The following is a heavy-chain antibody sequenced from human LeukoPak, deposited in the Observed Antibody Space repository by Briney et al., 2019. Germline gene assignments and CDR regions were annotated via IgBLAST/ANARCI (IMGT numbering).Heavy chain of an antibody. CDR2: ITTYNGNT. J-gene: IGHJ4*02. CDR3: ARGPYYDSWSGAGY. D-gene: IGHD3-3*01. Sequence: ASVKVSCKASGYTFRGFGMSWVRQAPGQGLEWMGWITTYNGNTNYIQKLQGRVTMTTDTSTSTAYMELRSLRSDDTAVYYCARGPYYDSWSGAGYWGQGTLVTVSS. CDR1: GYTFRGFG. V-gene: IGHV1-18*01.